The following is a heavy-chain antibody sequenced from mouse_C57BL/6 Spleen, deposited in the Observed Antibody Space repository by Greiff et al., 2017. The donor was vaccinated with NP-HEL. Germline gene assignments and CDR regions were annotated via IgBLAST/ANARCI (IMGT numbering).Heavy chain of an antibody. V-gene: IGHV1-62-2*01. CDR2: FYPGSGSI. J-gene: IGHJ2*01. Sequence: VQLQQSGAELVKPGASVKLSCKASGYTFTEYTIHWVKQRSGQGLEWIGWFYPGSGSIKYNEKFKDKATLTADKSSSTVYMELSRLTSEDSAVYFCARPEEDYYYGSSYFDYWGQGTTLTVSS. D-gene: IGHD1-1*01. CDR3: ARPEEDYYYGSSYFDY. CDR1: GYTFTEYT.